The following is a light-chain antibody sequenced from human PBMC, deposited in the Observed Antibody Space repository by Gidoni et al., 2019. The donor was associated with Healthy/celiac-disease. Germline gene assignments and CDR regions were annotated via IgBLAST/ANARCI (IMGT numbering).Light chain of an antibody. CDR2: GAS. Sequence: EIVMTQSPATLSVAPGERATLSCRASQSVSSNLAWYQQKPGQAPMLLIYGASTRATGIPARFSGSGSGTEFTLTISSLQSEDFAVYYCQQYNNWPKTFIQGTKVEIK. CDR3: QQYNNWPKT. J-gene: IGKJ1*01. V-gene: IGKV3-15*01. CDR1: QSVSSN.